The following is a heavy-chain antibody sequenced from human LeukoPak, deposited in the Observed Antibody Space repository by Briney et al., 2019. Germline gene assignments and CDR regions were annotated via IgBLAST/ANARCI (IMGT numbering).Heavy chain of an antibody. D-gene: IGHD6-13*01. CDR2: ISYDGSNK. V-gene: IGHV3-30-3*01. J-gene: IGHJ4*02. CDR1: GFTFSSYS. CDR3: ARTPLTSGSTWYVFDY. Sequence: GGSLRLSCAASGFTFSSYSMHWVRQAPGKGLEWVAVISYDGSNKYYADSVKGRFTISRDNSKNTLYLQMNSLRAEDTAVYYCARTPLTSGSTWYVFDYWGQGTLVTVSS.